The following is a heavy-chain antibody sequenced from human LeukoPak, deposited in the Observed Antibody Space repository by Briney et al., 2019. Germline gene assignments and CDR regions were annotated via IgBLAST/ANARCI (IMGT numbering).Heavy chain of an antibody. Sequence: SETLSLTCAVYGGSFSGYYWSWIRQPPGKGLEWIGEINHSGSTNYNPSLKSRVTISVDTSKNQFPLKLSSVTAADTAVYYCARVQADTAMAYWGQGTPVTVSS. J-gene: IGHJ4*02. CDR3: ARVQADTAMAY. D-gene: IGHD5-18*01. CDR2: INHSGST. V-gene: IGHV4-34*01. CDR1: GGSFSGYY.